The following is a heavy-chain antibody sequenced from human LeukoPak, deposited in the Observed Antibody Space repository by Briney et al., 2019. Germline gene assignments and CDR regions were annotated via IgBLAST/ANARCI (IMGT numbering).Heavy chain of an antibody. Sequence: GESLKISCKGSGYSFTSYWIGWVRQMPGKGLEWRGIIYPGDSDTRYSPSFQGQVTISADKSISTAYLQWSSLKASDTAMYYCARRGSYYHHYYGMDVWGQGTTVTVSS. D-gene: IGHD1-26*01. CDR3: ARRGSYYHHYYGMDV. CDR2: IYPGDSDT. J-gene: IGHJ6*02. CDR1: GYSFTSYW. V-gene: IGHV5-51*01.